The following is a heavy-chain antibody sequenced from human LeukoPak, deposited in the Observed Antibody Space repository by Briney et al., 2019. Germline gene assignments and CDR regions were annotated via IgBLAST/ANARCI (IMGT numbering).Heavy chain of an antibody. CDR3: AKDERGDYVTGFDS. V-gene: IGHV3-23*01. J-gene: IGHJ4*02. D-gene: IGHD4-17*01. CDR2: VSASGSST. Sequence: GGSLSLSCAASGFTFRNYAMTWVRQAPGKGLEWVSSVSASGSSTWYADSVKGRFTISRDNAKNTLYLRMNSLRAEDTAEYYCAKDERGDYVTGFDSWGQGTLVTVSS. CDR1: GFTFRNYA.